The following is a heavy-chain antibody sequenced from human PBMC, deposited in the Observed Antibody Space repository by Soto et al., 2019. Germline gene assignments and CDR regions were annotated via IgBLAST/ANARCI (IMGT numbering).Heavy chain of an antibody. CDR2: ISAYSGKT. CDR3: ARAPFLGDHQY. Sequence: QVQLVQSGGEVKKPGASVKVSCKTSGYTFTTYGISWVRQAPGQGLEWVGWISAYSGKTHYAQKFQGKVTMTTDTSTNTDYLELRILRSDDTAVYYCARAPFLGDHQYWGQGTLVTVSS. CDR1: GYTFTTYG. V-gene: IGHV1-18*01. D-gene: IGHD3-16*01. J-gene: IGHJ4*02.